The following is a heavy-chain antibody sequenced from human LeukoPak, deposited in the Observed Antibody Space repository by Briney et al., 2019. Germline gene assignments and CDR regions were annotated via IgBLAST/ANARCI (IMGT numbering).Heavy chain of an antibody. J-gene: IGHJ3*02. V-gene: IGHV5-51*01. Sequence: ESLKISCQGSGYSFTSYWIGWVRQMPGKGLEWMGIIYPGDSDTRYSPSFQGQVTISADKSISTAYLQWSSLKASDTAMYYCARGPYSSSWYYDAFDIWGQGTMVTVSS. CDR3: ARGPYSSSWYYDAFDI. CDR2: IYPGDSDT. CDR1: GYSFTSYW. D-gene: IGHD6-13*01.